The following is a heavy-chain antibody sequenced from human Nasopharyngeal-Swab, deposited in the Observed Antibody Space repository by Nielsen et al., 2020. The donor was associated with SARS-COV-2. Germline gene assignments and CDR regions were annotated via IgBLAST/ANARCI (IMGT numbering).Heavy chain of an antibody. J-gene: IGHJ4*02. Sequence: GSLSLSCAVYGGSFSGYYWNWIRQPPGRGLEWIGEINHSGSTNYNPSLKSRVTISIDTSKNQFSLKLSSVTAADTAVYYCARTGSDCSSTSCYFDFWGQGTLVTVSS. CDR3: ARTGSDCSSTSCYFDF. CDR2: INHSGST. CDR1: GGSFSGYY. D-gene: IGHD2-2*01. V-gene: IGHV4-34*01.